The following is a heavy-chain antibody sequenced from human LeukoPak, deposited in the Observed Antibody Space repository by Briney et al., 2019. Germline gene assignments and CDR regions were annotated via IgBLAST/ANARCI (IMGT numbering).Heavy chain of an antibody. CDR1: GFTFSSYG. CDR2: IRYDGNTK. D-gene: IGHD3-10*01. V-gene: IGHV3-30*02. J-gene: IGHJ3*02. Sequence: GGSLRLSCAASGFTFSSYGMHWVRQAPGEGLEWVAFIRYDGNTKYYANAVKGRFTISRDNSKNTLYLQMNSLRAEDTAVYYCVRDGASWGGDAFDIWGQGTMVTVSS. CDR3: VRDGASWGGDAFDI.